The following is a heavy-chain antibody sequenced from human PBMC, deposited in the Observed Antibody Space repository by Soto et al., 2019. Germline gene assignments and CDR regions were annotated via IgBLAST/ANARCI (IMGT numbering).Heavy chain of an antibody. D-gene: IGHD2-21*02. CDR1: GFTFSSYA. V-gene: IGHV3-30-3*01. Sequence: LRLSCAASGFTFSSYAMHWVRQAPGKGLEWVAVISYDGSNKYYADSVKGRFTISRDNSKNTLYLQMNSLRAEDTAVYYCARDQNIVVVTAIHYYYYGMDVWGQGTTVTVSS. J-gene: IGHJ6*02. CDR3: ARDQNIVVVTAIHYYYYGMDV. CDR2: ISYDGSNK.